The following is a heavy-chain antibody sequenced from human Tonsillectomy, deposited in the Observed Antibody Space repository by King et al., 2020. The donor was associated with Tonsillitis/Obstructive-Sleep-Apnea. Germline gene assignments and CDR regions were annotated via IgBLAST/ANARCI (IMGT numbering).Heavy chain of an antibody. Sequence: QLVQSGAEMKKPGESLKISCKGSGYNFTNYWIAWVRQMPGKGLEWMGIIYPGDSASRYSPSFQGQVTISVDKSINTAYPQWSSLKASDTAMYYCTRRDRFLEWRGFDFWGQGTLVTVSS. V-gene: IGHV5-51*01. CDR3: TRRDRFLEWRGFDF. CDR2: IYPGDSAS. CDR1: GYNFTNYW. J-gene: IGHJ4*02. D-gene: IGHD3-3*01.